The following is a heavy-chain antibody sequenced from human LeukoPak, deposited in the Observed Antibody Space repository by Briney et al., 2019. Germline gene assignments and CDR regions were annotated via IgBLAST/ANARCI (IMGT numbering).Heavy chain of an antibody. J-gene: IGHJ6*03. V-gene: IGHV1-69*05. CDR1: GYTFTTYG. Sequence: GASVKVSCKTSGYTFTTYGLSWVRQAPGQGLEWMGGIIPIFGTANYAQKFQGRVTITTDESTSTAYMELSSLRSEDTAVYYCAARIAAADSYYYYYMDVWGKGTTVTVSS. CDR3: AARIAAADSYYYYYMDV. CDR2: IIPIFGTA. D-gene: IGHD6-13*01.